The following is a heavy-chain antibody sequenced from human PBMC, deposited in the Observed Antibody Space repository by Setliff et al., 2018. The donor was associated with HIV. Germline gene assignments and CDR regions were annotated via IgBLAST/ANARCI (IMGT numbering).Heavy chain of an antibody. J-gene: IGHJ4*02. CDR2: IIPISGTA. Sequence: GASVKVSCKASGGTFSNYGMSWVRQAPGQGLEWMGGIIPISGTANYAQSFQDRVTMTRDTSTSTVYMELSSLRSEDTAVYYCASHSYYYDSSGSLTGYWGQGTLVTVSS. CDR3: ASHSYYYDSSGSLTGY. D-gene: IGHD3-22*01. V-gene: IGHV1-69*05. CDR1: GGTFSNYG.